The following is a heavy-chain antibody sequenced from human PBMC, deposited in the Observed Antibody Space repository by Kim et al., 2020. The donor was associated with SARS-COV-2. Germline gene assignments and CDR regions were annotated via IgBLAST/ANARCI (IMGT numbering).Heavy chain of an antibody. D-gene: IGHD6-13*01. CDR2: IGFAGRTT. V-gene: IGHV3-23*01. CDR1: GFTFSTYA. J-gene: IGHJ4*02. CDR3: SKKGAGIASSLDY. Sequence: GGSLRPSCAPSGFTFSTYAMSWVRQAPEKGLEWVSTIGFAGRTTKYADSVKGRFSISRDNSKNTLYLQMNSLRVEDTAVYYCSKKGAGIASSLDYWGQGTLVTVSS.